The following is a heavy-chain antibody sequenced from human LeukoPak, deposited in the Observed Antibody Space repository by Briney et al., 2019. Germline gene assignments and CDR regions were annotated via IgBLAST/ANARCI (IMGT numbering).Heavy chain of an antibody. CDR3: ARELRYFDRLGFDY. D-gene: IGHD3-9*01. V-gene: IGHV4-4*07. J-gene: IGHJ4*02. CDR1: GGSIRNYY. Sequence: PSETLSLTCSVSGGSIRNYYWSWIRQPAGKGLEWIGRIYTSGSTNYNPSLKSRVTISVDTSKNQFSLKLSSVTAADTAVYYCARELRYFDRLGFDYWGQGTLVTVSS. CDR2: IYTSGST.